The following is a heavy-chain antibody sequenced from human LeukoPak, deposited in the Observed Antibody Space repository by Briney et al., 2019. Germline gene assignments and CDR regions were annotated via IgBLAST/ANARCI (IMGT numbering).Heavy chain of an antibody. CDR3: AKARLAVAGTSYFDY. CDR2: IRYDGSNK. J-gene: IGHJ4*02. V-gene: IGHV3-30*02. CDR1: GFTFSSYG. D-gene: IGHD6-19*01. Sequence: GGSLRLSCAASGFTFSSYGMHWVRQAPGKGLEWEAFIRYDGSNKYYADSVKGRSTISRDNSKNTLYLQMNSLRAEDTAVYYCAKARLAVAGTSYFDYWGQGTLVTVSS.